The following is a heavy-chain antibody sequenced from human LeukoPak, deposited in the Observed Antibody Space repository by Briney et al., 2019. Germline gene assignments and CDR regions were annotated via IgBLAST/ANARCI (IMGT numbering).Heavy chain of an antibody. CDR1: GFTFSNAW. CDR3: TTAGSSWLYYFDY. J-gene: IGHJ4*02. D-gene: IGHD6-13*01. V-gene: IGHV3-15*01. CDR2: IKSGTDGGTT. Sequence: NPGGSLRLSCAASGFTFSNAWMSWVRQAPGKGLEWVGRIKSGTDGGTTDYAAPVKGRFTISRDDSKNTLYLHMSSLKTEDTAVYYCTTAGSSWLYYFDYWGQGTLVTVSS.